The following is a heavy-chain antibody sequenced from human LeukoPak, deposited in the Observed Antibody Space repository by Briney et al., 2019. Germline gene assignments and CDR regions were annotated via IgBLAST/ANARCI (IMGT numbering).Heavy chain of an antibody. CDR3: AKDDYDILTGSFQH. J-gene: IGHJ1*01. CDR2: ISGSGGST. Sequence: GGSLRLSCAASGFTFSSYAMSWVRQAPGKGLEWVSAISGSGGSTYYADSVKGRFTISRDNSKNTLYLQMNCLRAEDTAVYYCAKDDYDILTGSFQHWGQGTLVTVSS. CDR1: GFTFSSYA. V-gene: IGHV3-23*01. D-gene: IGHD3-9*01.